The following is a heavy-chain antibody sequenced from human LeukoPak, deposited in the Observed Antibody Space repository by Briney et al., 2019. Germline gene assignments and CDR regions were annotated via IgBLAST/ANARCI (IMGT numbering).Heavy chain of an antibody. D-gene: IGHD2-2*02. CDR3: TKTAPAAIYWFDP. CDR2: ISGSGGST. CDR1: GFTFSSYA. Sequence: PGGSLGLSCAASGFTFSSYAMTWVRQAPEKGLEWVSAISGSGGSTYYADSVKGRFTISRDNSKNTLYLQMNSLRAGDTAVYYCTKTAPAAIYWFDPWGQGTLVTVSS. J-gene: IGHJ5*02. V-gene: IGHV3-23*01.